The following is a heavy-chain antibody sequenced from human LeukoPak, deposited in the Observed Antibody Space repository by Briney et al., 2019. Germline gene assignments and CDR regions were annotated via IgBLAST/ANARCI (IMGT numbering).Heavy chain of an antibody. Sequence: GGSLRLSCAASGFVFSSYWMSWVRQAPGRGLEWVANIKHDGSEKYYVDSVKDRFTISRDNAKNSMYLHMNSLRAEDTAVYYCASYCNGGSCCDYWGRGIMVTVSS. D-gene: IGHD2-15*01. CDR2: IKHDGSEK. CDR1: GFVFSSYW. V-gene: IGHV3-7*05. J-gene: IGHJ4*02. CDR3: ASYCNGGSCCDY.